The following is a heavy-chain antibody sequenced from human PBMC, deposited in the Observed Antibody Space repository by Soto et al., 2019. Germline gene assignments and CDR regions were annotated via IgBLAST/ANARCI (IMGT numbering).Heavy chain of an antibody. V-gene: IGHV1-3*01. CDR1: GYTFTNYV. CDR2: VNAGNGNT. Sequence: QVQLVQSGAEVKKPGASVTLSCTASGYTFTNYVIHWVRQAPGQRLEWVGWVNAGNGNTQYSQSFQGKVPLTRDTSASTAYMGLSSLTSEDTAVYYCARGGSTGWLGGYYYHGMDVWGQGTTVTVSS. D-gene: IGHD2-2*01. J-gene: IGHJ6*02. CDR3: ARGGSTGWLGGYYYHGMDV.